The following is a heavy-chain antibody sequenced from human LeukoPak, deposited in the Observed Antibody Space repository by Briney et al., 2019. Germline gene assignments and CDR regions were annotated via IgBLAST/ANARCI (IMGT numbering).Heavy chain of an antibody. V-gene: IGHV3-21*01. Sequence: PGGSLRLSCAASEFTFSRYTLNWVRQAPGRGLEWVSWISGKDSYIYYADSLKGRFTISRDNAKKTLYIQMNSLRAEDTAVYYCARGNNYHGSGSSYYFDYWGQGTLVTVSS. CDR1: EFTFSRYT. J-gene: IGHJ4*02. CDR3: ARGNNYHGSGSSYYFDY. D-gene: IGHD3-10*01. CDR2: ISGKDSYI.